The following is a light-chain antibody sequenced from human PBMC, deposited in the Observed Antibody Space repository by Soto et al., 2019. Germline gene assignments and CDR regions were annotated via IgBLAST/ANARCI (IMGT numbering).Light chain of an antibody. CDR3: SSYAGSNYWV. Sequence: QSVLTQPPSASGSPGQSVTISCTGTSSDVGGYNYVSWYQQHPGKAPKLMICEVSKRPSGVPDRFSGSKSGNTASLTVSGLQAEDDADYYCSSYAGSNYWVFGGGTKVTVL. J-gene: IGLJ3*02. CDR1: SSDVGGYNY. CDR2: EVS. V-gene: IGLV2-8*01.